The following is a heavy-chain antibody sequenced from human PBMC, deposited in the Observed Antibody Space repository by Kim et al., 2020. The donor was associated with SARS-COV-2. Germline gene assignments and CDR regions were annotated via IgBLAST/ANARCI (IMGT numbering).Heavy chain of an antibody. CDR2: INHSGST. Sequence: SETLSLTCAVYGGSFSGYYWSWIRQPPGKGLEWIGEINHSGSTNYNPSLKSRVTISVDTSKNQFSLKLSSVTAADTAVYYCATALVGATREELDYWGQGTLVTVSS. V-gene: IGHV4-34*01. D-gene: IGHD1-26*01. J-gene: IGHJ4*02. CDR1: GGSFSGYY. CDR3: ATALVGATREELDY.